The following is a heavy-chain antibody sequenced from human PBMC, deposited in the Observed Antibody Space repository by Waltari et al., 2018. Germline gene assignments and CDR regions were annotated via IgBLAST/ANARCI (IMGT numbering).Heavy chain of an antibody. CDR3: ATSGVVVPAATFGYYYYYYMDV. D-gene: IGHD2-2*01. CDR1: GFTFSSYA. J-gene: IGHJ6*03. V-gene: IGHV3-23*01. Sequence: EVQLLESGGGLVQPGGSLRLSCAASGFTFSSYAMSWVRQAPGKGLEWVSAISGSGGSTYYADSVKGRFTISRDNSKNTLYLQMNSLRAEDTAVYYCATSGVVVPAATFGYYYYYYMDVWGKGTTVTVSS. CDR2: ISGSGGST.